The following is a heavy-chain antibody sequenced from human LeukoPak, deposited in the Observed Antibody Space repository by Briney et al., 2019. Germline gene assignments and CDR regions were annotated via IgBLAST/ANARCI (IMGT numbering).Heavy chain of an antibody. Sequence: SVKVSCKASGYTFTGYYMHWVRQAPGQGLEWMGRIIPIFGTANYAQKFQGRVTITTDESTSTAYMELSSLRSEDTAVYYCARDSGYSYPNRGDFDYWGQGTLVTVSS. D-gene: IGHD5-18*01. CDR3: ARDSGYSYPNRGDFDY. CDR2: IIPIFGTA. V-gene: IGHV1-69*05. CDR1: GYTFTGYY. J-gene: IGHJ4*02.